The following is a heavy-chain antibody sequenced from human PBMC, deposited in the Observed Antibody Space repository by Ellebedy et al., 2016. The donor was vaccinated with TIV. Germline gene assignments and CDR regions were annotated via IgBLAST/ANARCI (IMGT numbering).Heavy chain of an antibody. CDR2: ISNSGDTT. J-gene: IGHJ4*02. Sequence: PSETLSLTCAASGFTFSCCAMSWVRQAPGKGLEWVSVISNSGDTTYEDSVKGRFTISRDNSKNTLYLQMNSMRAEDTAVYYCAKLGGIYTWYAEYWGQGTLVTVSS. CDR1: GFTFSCCA. D-gene: IGHD6-13*01. CDR3: AKLGGIYTWYAEY. V-gene: IGHV3-23*01.